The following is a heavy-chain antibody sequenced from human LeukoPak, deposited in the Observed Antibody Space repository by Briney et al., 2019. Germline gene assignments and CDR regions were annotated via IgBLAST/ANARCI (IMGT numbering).Heavy chain of an antibody. Sequence: SETLSLTCTVSGDSISSGDYYWSWIRQPAGKGLEWIGYIYYSGSTNYNPSLKSRVTLSMDTSKNQFSLRLSSVTAADTAVYYCARGTPNWFDPWGQGTLVTVSS. J-gene: IGHJ5*02. D-gene: IGHD1/OR15-1a*01. CDR3: ARGTPNWFDP. CDR1: GDSISSGDYY. V-gene: IGHV4-61*10. CDR2: IYYSGST.